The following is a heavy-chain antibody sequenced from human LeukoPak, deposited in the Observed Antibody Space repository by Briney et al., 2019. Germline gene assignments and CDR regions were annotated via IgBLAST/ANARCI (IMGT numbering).Heavy chain of an antibody. Sequence: GASVRVSCKASGYTFTGYYMHWVRQAPGQGLEWMGWINPNSGGTNYAEKFQGRVTMTWDTSISTAYMELSRLRSDDTAVYYCARPNSGSFQTDAFDIWGQGTMVTVSS. V-gene: IGHV1-2*02. CDR3: ARPNSGSFQTDAFDI. D-gene: IGHD1-26*01. CDR1: GYTFTGYY. J-gene: IGHJ3*02. CDR2: INPNSGGT.